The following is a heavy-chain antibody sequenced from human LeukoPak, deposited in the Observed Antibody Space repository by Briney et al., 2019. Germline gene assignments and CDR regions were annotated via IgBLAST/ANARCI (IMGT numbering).Heavy chain of an antibody. V-gene: IGHV1-24*01. CDR1: GYTLTELS. CDR2: FDPEDGET. J-gene: IGHJ1*01. D-gene: IGHD2-15*01. Sequence: ASVKVSCKVSGYTLTELSMHWVRQAPGKGLEWMGGFDPEDGETIHAQKFQGRVTMTEDTSTDTAYMELSSLRSEDTAVYYCATDPQIVVVVAATPEYFQHWGQGTLVTVSS. CDR3: ATDPQIVVVVAATPEYFQH.